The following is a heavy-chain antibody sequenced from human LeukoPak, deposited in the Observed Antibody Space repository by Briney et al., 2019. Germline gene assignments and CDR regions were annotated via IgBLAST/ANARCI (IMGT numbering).Heavy chain of an antibody. CDR1: GGSISSYY. CDR2: IYYSGST. V-gene: IGHV4-59*08. CDR3: ARASSWGWFDP. Sequence: SETLPLTCTVSGGSISSYYWSWIRQPPGKGLEWIGYIYYSGSTNYNPSLKSRVTISVDTSKNQFSLKLSSVTAADTAVYYCARASSWGWFDPWGQGTLVTVSS. J-gene: IGHJ5*02. D-gene: IGHD6-13*01.